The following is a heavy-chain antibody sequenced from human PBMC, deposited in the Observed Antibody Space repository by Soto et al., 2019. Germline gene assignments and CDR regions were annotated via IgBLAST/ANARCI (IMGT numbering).Heavy chain of an antibody. CDR3: ARLIAERTSDAFDI. Sequence: GGSLRLSCAASGFTFSSYSMNWVRQAPGKGLEWVSSISSSSSYIYYADSVKGRFTISRDNAKSSLYLQMNSLRAEDTAVYYCARLIAERTSDAFDIWGQGTMVTVSS. CDR1: GFTFSSYS. CDR2: ISSSSSYI. D-gene: IGHD3-22*01. J-gene: IGHJ3*02. V-gene: IGHV3-21*01.